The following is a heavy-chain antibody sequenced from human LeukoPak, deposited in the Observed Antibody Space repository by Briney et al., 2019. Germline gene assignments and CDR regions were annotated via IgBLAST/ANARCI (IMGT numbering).Heavy chain of an antibody. J-gene: IGHJ4*02. Sequence: GGSLRLSCAASGFTFSTYWMHWVRQAPGKGLEWVSVIYSGGSTYYADSVKGRFTISRDNSKNTLYLQMNSLRAEDTAVYYCARAPYYYDSSGYYYYFDYWGQGTLVTVSS. V-gene: IGHV3-53*01. CDR1: GFTFSTYW. CDR3: ARAPYYYDSSGYYYYFDY. CDR2: IYSGGST. D-gene: IGHD3-22*01.